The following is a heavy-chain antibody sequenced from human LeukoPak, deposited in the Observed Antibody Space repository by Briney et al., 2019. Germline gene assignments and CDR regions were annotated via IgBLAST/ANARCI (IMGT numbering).Heavy chain of an antibody. Sequence: SETLSLTCAVYGGSFSGYYWSWIRQPPGKGLEWIGEINHSGSTNYNPSLKSRVTISVDTSKSQFSLKLSSVTAADTAVYYCARAPRGYSYGRYHYYMDVWGKGTTVTVSS. J-gene: IGHJ6*03. CDR1: GGSFSGYY. V-gene: IGHV4-34*01. CDR2: INHSGST. CDR3: ARAPRGYSYGRYHYYMDV. D-gene: IGHD5-18*01.